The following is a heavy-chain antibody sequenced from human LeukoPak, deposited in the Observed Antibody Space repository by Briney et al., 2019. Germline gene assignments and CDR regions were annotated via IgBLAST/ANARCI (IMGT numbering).Heavy chain of an antibody. Sequence: QPGGSLRLSCAASGFTFSSYWMHWVRQVPGKGLVWVSRINSDGSSTSYADSVKGRFTTSRDNARNTLYVQMNSLRAEDTAVYYCSTGSGHAFDIWGRGTMVTVSS. CDR3: STGSGHAFDI. CDR1: GFTFSSYW. D-gene: IGHD3-10*01. V-gene: IGHV3-74*01. J-gene: IGHJ3*02. CDR2: INSDGSST.